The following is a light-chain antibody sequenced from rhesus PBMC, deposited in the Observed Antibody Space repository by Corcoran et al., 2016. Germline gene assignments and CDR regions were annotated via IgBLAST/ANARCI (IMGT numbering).Light chain of an antibody. CDR3: QQRHTSPLT. CDR1: QGISNY. V-gene: IGKV1-38*01. Sequence: DIQLTQSPSSLSASVGDRVTITCRASQGISNYFTWYQQKSGKALNSLIYDASTLQTWVPSRFSGSGSGTEFTLPISSLQPEDFATYYCQQRHTSPLTFGGGAKVEVK. CDR2: DAS. J-gene: IGKJ4*01.